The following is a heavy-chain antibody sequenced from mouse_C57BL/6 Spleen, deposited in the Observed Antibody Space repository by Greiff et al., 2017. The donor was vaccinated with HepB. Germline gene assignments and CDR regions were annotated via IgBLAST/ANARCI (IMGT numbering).Heavy chain of an antibody. J-gene: IGHJ3*01. CDR3: ARSRAY. CDR2: IDPSDSYT. CDR1: GYTFTSYW. Sequence: QVQLQQPGAELVMPGASVKLSCKASGYTFTSYWMHWVKQRPGQGLEWIGEIDPSDSYTNYNQKFKGKSTLTVDKSSSTAYMQLSSRTSEDSAVYYCARSRAYWGQGTLVTVSA. V-gene: IGHV1-69*01.